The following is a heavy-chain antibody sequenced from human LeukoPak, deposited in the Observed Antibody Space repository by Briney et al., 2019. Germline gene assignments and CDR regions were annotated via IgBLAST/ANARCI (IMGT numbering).Heavy chain of an antibody. D-gene: IGHD5-18*01. J-gene: IGHJ4*02. Sequence: ASVKVSCKASGYTFTCYYMHWVRQAPGQGLEWMGWINPNSGGTNYAQKFQGRATMTRDTSISTAYMELSRLRSDDTAVYYCAVRAQLWSYDYWGQGTLVTVSS. CDR1: GYTFTCYY. CDR2: INPNSGGT. V-gene: IGHV1-2*02. CDR3: AVRAQLWSYDY.